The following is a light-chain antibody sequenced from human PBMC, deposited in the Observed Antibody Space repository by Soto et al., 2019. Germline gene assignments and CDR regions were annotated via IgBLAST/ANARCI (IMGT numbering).Light chain of an antibody. CDR1: QSISSW. CDR3: QQLNSYPPT. CDR2: AAS. Sequence: DIQMTQSPSTLSASVGDRVTITCRASQSISSWLAWYQQKPGKAPKLLIYAASTLQSGVPSRFSGSGSGTEFTLTISSPQPEDFATYYCQQLNSYPPTFGQGTRLEIK. V-gene: IGKV1-9*01. J-gene: IGKJ5*01.